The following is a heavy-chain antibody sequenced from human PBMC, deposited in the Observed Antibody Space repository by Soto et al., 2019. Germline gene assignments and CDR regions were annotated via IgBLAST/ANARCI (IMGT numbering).Heavy chain of an antibody. CDR1: GYTFTSYG. V-gene: IGHV1-18*01. CDR3: ARVGFYGGAFDI. J-gene: IGHJ3*02. CDR2: IIAYNGNT. D-gene: IGHD4-17*01. Sequence: ASVKVSCKASGYTFTSYGISWVRQAPGQGLEWMGWIIAYNGNTNYAQKLHGRVTMTTDTSTSTVYMELRSLRSDDTAVYYCARVGFYGGAFDIWGQGTMVTVSS.